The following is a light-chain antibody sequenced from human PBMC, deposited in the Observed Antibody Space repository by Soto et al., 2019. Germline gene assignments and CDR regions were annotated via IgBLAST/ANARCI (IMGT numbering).Light chain of an antibody. CDR3: SSYTSSRTLYV. J-gene: IGLJ1*01. Sequence: QSDLTRPASVSGSPGQSITISCTGTSSDVGGYNYVSWYQQHPGKAPKLMIYDVSNRPSGVSNRFSGSKSGNTASLTISGLQAEDEADYYCSSYTSSRTLYVFGTGTKLTVL. CDR2: DVS. CDR1: SSDVGGYNY. V-gene: IGLV2-14*01.